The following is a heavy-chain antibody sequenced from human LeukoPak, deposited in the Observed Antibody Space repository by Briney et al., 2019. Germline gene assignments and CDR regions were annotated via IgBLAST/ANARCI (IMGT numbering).Heavy chain of an antibody. V-gene: IGHV3-21*01. D-gene: IGHD2-2*03. CDR3: ARDLDIVVVPASWFYP. CDR2: ISSSSKYI. Sequence: GGSLRLSCAASGXTFSTYSMNWVRQAPGRGLEWVSSISSSSKYIYYADSVKGRFTISRDDAKNSLSLQMNSLRAEDTAVYYCARDLDIVVVPASWFYPWGQGTLVTVSS. CDR1: GXTFSTYS. J-gene: IGHJ5*02.